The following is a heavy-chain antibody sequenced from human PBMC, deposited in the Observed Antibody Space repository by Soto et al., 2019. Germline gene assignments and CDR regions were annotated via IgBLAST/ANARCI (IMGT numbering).Heavy chain of an antibody. CDR3: XXXXXTXGFSPFDY. J-gene: IGHJ4*02. V-gene: IGHV4-30-4*01. CDR1: GGSISSGIYY. D-gene: IGHD3-10*01. Sequence: QVQLQESGPGLVKPSQTLSLTCSVSGGSISSGIYYWSWIRQPPGKGLEWIGHIYHSGSTNHNPSLKSRVSXXXXXXXXXXXXXXXXXXXXXXXXYYXXXXXXTXGFSPFDYWGQGTLVTVSS. CDR2: IYHSGST.